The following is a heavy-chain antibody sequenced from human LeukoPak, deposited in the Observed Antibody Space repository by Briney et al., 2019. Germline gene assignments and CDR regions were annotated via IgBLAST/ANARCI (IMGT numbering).Heavy chain of an antibody. J-gene: IGHJ4*02. V-gene: IGHV5-51*01. Sequence: GESLQISCKGSGYRFSSYWIAWVRQMPGKGLEWMGIIYPGDSDTRYNPSFQGQVTISADKSIGTAYLQWSSLKASDTAMYYCARLHDFWSGSNPYYFDYWGQGTLVTVSS. CDR1: GYRFSSYW. CDR2: IYPGDSDT. D-gene: IGHD3-3*01. CDR3: ARLHDFWSGSNPYYFDY.